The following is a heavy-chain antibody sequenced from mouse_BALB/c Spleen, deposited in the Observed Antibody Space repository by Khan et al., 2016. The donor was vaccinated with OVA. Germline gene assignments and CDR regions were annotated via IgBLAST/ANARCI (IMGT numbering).Heavy chain of an antibody. D-gene: IGHD4-1*01. J-gene: IGHJ3*01. CDR3: ASHLTGSFAY. Sequence: EVKVVESGGDLVKPGGSLKLSCAASGFIFSSYSMSWVRQTPDKRLEWVATISSGGDYTYYPDSVTGRFTISRDDAKNTLYLQMSSLKSEDTAMYYCASHLTGSFAYWGQGTLVTVSA. V-gene: IGHV5-6*01. CDR2: ISSGGDYT. CDR1: GFIFSSYS.